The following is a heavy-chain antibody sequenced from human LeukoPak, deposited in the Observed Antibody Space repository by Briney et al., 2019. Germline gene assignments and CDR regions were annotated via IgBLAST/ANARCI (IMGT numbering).Heavy chain of an antibody. CDR1: GLTFSSYA. Sequence: GGSLRLSCAASGLTFSSYAMHWVRQAPGKGLEWISAISGSGGATYYADSVKGRFTISRDTSKNTLYLQMNSLRAEDTAVYHCAKDRSDYDRSGYNYFDYWGQGMLVTVSS. D-gene: IGHD3-22*01. V-gene: IGHV3-23*01. CDR3: AKDRSDYDRSGYNYFDY. J-gene: IGHJ4*02. CDR2: ISGSGGAT.